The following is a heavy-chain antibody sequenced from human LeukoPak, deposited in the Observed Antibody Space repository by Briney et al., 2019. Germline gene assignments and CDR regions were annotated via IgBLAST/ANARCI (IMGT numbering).Heavy chain of an antibody. D-gene: IGHD3-22*01. J-gene: IGHJ4*02. CDR3: ARGALRFRSITMIVVVSPLGY. V-gene: IGHV1-2*02. Sequence: ASVKVSCKASGYTFTGYYMHWVRQAPGQGLEWMGWINPNSGGTNYAQKFQGRVTMTRDTSISTAYMELSRLRSDDTDVYYCARGALRFRSITMIVVVSPLGYWGQGTLVTVSS. CDR1: GYTFTGYY. CDR2: INPNSGGT.